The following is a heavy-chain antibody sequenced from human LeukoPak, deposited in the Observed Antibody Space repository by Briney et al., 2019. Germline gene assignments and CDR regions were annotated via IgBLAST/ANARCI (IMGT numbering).Heavy chain of an antibody. CDR2: IYENGGTT. CDR1: GFTFRSHA. D-gene: IGHD2-21*01. CDR3: AKDFRIGYSAHFDY. Sequence: GGSLRLSCVGSGFTFRSHAMSWVRQAPEKGLEFVSGIYENGGTTYYADSVKGRFSISRDNSKNTLYLQMDSLRGEDTAIYYCAKDFRIGYSAHFDYWGQGALVTVSS. J-gene: IGHJ4*02. V-gene: IGHV3-23*01.